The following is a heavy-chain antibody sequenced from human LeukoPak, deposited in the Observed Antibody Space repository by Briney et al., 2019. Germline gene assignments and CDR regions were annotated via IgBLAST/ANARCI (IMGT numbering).Heavy chain of an antibody. V-gene: IGHV3-23*01. J-gene: IGHJ4*02. CDR3: ARSQGGSWALFDY. D-gene: IGHD1-26*01. CDR1: WFSLCSFS. Sequence: GGAPRLSCAASWFSLCSFSMSWWRHAPGEGVGEVSAISGSGGSTYYADSVKGRFTISRDNSKNTLYLQMNSLRAEDTAVYYCARSQGGSWALFDYWGQGTLVTVSS. CDR2: ISGSGGST.